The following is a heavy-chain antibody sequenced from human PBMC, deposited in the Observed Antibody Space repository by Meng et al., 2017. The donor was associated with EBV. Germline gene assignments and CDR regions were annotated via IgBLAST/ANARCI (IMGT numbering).Heavy chain of an antibody. CDR2: INAGNGNT. Sequence: QLVEAGDKVKKSGSTVKVSSKSSVYNFTIYAMHWVRPDPGQRLEWMGWINAGNGNTKYSQKFQGRVTITRDTSGSTAYMELSSLRSDDTAVYYCVRDLWLRIGECVWGQGTLVTVSS. CDR1: VYNFTIYA. CDR3: VRDLWLRIGECV. J-gene: IGHJ4*02. V-gene: IGHV1-3*01. D-gene: IGHD5-12*01.